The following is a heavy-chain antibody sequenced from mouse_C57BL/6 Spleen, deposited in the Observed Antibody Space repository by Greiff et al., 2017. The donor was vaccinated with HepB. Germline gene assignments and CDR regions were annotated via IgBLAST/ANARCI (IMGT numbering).Heavy chain of an antibody. V-gene: IGHV1-15*01. CDR3: TNYDVIDY. CDR2: IDPETGGT. Sequence: QVHVKQSGAELVRPGASVTLSCKASGYTFTDYEMHWVKQTPVHGLEWIGAIDPETGGTAYNQKFKGKAILTADKSSSTAYMELRSLTSEDSAVYYCTNYDVIDYWGQGTTLTVSS. CDR1: GYTFTDYE. D-gene: IGHD2-4*01. J-gene: IGHJ2*01.